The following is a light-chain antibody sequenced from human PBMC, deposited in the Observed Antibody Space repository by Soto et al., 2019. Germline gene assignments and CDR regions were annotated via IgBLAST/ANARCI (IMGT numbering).Light chain of an antibody. CDR1: QSVSSSD. CDR3: QQYGSSPLYT. V-gene: IGKV3-20*01. Sequence: EIVLTQSPGTLSLSPGDRATLSCRASQSVSSSDFAWYQQKAAQAPRLLIYRASSRATGIPDRFSGSGSGPDFNLTISRLEPEDCAVYYGQQYGSSPLYTFGQGTKVEI. CDR2: RAS. J-gene: IGKJ2*01.